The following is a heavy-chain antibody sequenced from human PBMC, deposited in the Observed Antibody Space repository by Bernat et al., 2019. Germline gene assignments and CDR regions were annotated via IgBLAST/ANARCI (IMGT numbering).Heavy chain of an antibody. D-gene: IGHD2-15*01. V-gene: IGHV4-59*01. J-gene: IGHJ4*02. CDR2: IHYSGSS. CDR1: GASINSYY. Sequence: QVQLQESGPGLVKPSETLSLTCAVSGASINSYYLSWIRQPPGKGLEWIGYIHYSGSSNYKPSLKSRGTMSVDTSNNQLSLRLSSVTAADTAVYYCASLKSDGHCSGGSCYFDYWGQGILVTVSS. CDR3: ASLKSDGHCSGGSCYFDY.